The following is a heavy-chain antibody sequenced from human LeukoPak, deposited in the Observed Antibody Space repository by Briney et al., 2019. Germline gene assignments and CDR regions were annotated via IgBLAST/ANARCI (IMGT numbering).Heavy chain of an antibody. CDR3: AKAPSLYSYGNRVDY. D-gene: IGHD5-18*01. J-gene: IGHJ4*02. V-gene: IGHV3-23*01. CDR1: GFTFSSYA. Sequence: PGGSLRLSCAASGFTFSSYAMSWVRQAPGKGLEWVSAISGSGGSTYYAASVKGRFTISRDNSKNTLYLQMNSLRAEDTAVYYCAKAPSLYSYGNRVDYWGQGTLVTVSS. CDR2: ISGSGGST.